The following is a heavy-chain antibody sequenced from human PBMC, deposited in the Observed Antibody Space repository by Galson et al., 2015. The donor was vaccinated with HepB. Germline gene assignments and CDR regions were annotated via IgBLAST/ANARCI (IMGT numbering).Heavy chain of an antibody. CDR2: IIPILGIA. Sequence: SVKVSCKASGGTFSSYTISWVRQAPGQGLEWMGRIIPILGIANYAQKFQGRVTITADKSTSTAYMELSSLRSEDTAVYYCARAGRWFGGFFDYWGQGTLVTVSS. J-gene: IGHJ4*02. CDR1: GGTFSSYT. V-gene: IGHV1-69*02. CDR3: ARAGRWFGGFFDY. D-gene: IGHD3-10*01.